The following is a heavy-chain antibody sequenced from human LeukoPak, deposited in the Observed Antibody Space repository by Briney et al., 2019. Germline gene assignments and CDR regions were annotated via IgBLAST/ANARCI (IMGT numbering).Heavy chain of an antibody. CDR1: GGSFSGYY. Sequence: SETLSLTCAVYGGSFSGYYWSWIRQPPGKGLEWIGEINHSGGTNYNPSLKSRVTISVDTSKNQFSLKLSSVTAADTAVYYCARGHPLGYCSSTSCWTFDPWGQGTLVTVSS. CDR2: INHSGGT. D-gene: IGHD2-2*01. J-gene: IGHJ5*02. V-gene: IGHV4-34*01. CDR3: ARGHPLGYCSSTSCWTFDP.